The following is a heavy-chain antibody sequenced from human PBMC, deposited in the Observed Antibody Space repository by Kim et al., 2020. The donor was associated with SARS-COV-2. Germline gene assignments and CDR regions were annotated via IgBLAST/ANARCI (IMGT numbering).Heavy chain of an antibody. D-gene: IGHD5-12*01. Sequence: GGSLRLSCAASGFTFSNAWMSWVRQAPGKGLEWAGRTKSKTDGGTTDYAAPVKGRFTISRDDSKNTLYLQMNSLKTEDTAVYYCTGDGYNSGYYYYYGMDVWGQGTTVTVSS. CDR3: TGDGYNSGYYYYYGMDV. V-gene: IGHV3-15*01. CDR1: GFTFSNAW. CDR2: TKSKTDGGTT. J-gene: IGHJ6*02.